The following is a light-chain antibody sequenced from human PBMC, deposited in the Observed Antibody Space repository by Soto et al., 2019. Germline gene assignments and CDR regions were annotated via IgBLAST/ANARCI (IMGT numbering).Light chain of an antibody. CDR3: QQSDSTPLT. Sequence: DIQMTQSPSSLSASVGDRVTITCRASHNINSYLNWYQQKPGSAPKILIYAASTLQSGVPSRFRGNGSGTDFTLTIRSLQPEDFATYYCQQSDSTPLTFGQGTKVEIK. V-gene: IGKV1-39*01. CDR2: AAS. CDR1: HNINSY. J-gene: IGKJ1*01.